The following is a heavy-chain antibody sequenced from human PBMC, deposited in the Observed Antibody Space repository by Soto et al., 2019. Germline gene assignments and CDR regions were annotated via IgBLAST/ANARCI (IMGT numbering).Heavy chain of an antibody. D-gene: IGHD3-9*01. Sequence: SETLSLTCTVSGGSISSGGYYWSWIRQPPGKGLEWIGEINHSGSTNYNPSLKSRVTISVDTSKNQFSLKLSSVTAADTAVYYCARGLRVEDPLGLTYYFDYWGQGTLVTVSS. J-gene: IGHJ4*02. V-gene: IGHV4-39*07. CDR2: INHSGST. CDR3: ARGLRVEDPLGLTYYFDY. CDR1: GGSISSGGYY.